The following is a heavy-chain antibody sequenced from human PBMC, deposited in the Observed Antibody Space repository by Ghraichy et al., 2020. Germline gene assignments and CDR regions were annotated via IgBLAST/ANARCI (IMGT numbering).Heavy chain of an antibody. J-gene: IGHJ6*02. Sequence: GPTLVTPTHTRTLTCTFAGFSLSTSGMCVSWIRQPPGKALEWLAVIDWDNDKYYSTSLKTRLTSSKDTSKNKVVLTMTNMDPVDTATYYCARIQQRYYYYGMDVWGQGTTVTASS. CDR2: IDWDNDK. CDR3: ARIQQRYYYYGMDV. V-gene: IGHV2-70*01. D-gene: IGHD6-25*01. CDR1: GFSLSTSGMC.